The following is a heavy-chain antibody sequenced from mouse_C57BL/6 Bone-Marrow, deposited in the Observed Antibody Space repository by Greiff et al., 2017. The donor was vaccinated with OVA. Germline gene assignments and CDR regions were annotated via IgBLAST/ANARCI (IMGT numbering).Heavy chain of an antibody. CDR2: IHPNSGST. CDR3: ARDIYDGYYWYFDV. CDR1: GYTFTSYW. Sequence: VQLQQPGAELVKPGASVKLSCKAFGYTFTSYWMHWVKQRPGQGLEWIGMIHPNSGSTNYNEKFKSKATLTVDKSSSTAYMQLSSLTSEDSAVYYCARDIYDGYYWYFDVWGTGTTVTVSS. D-gene: IGHD2-3*01. J-gene: IGHJ1*03. V-gene: IGHV1-64*01.